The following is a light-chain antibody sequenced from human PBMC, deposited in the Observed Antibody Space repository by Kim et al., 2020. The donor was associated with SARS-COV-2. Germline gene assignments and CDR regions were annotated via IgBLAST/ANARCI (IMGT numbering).Light chain of an antibody. CDR2: DVT. CDR3: CSYAGTYTFV. V-gene: IGLV2-11*01. CDR1: SSDVGGYNY. J-gene: IGLJ2*01. Sequence: QSALTQPRSVSGSPGQSVTISCTGSSSDVGGYNYVSWFQQYPGKAPKLMIYDVTKRPSVVPDRFSGSKSGNTASLTISGLQAEDEAEYYCCSYAGTYTFVFGGGTKVTVL.